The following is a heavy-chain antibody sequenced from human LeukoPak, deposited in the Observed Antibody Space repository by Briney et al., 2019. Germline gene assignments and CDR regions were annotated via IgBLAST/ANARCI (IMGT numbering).Heavy chain of an antibody. V-gene: IGHV4-4*07. CDR2: IYTSGST. J-gene: IGHJ4*02. CDR1: GAPISSYY. Sequence: SETLSLTCTVSGAPISSYYWSWIRQPAGKGLEWIGRIYTSGSTNYNPSLKSRVTISVDKSKNQFSLKLSSVTASDTAVYYCARDHPLADYWGQGTLVTVSS. CDR3: ARDHPLADY.